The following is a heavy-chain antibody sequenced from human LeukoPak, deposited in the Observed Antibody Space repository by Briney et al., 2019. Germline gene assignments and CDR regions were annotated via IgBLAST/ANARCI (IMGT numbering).Heavy chain of an antibody. J-gene: IGHJ5*02. CDR1: GFTFSSYA. D-gene: IGHD4-4*01. V-gene: IGHV3-23*01. CDR3: AKDRDYSNYLSNWFDP. Sequence: EPGGSLRLSCAASGFTFSSYAMSWVRQAPGKGLEWVSAISGSGGSTYYADSVKGRFTISRDNSKNTLYLQMNSLRAEDTAVYYCAKDRDYSNYLSNWFDPWGQGTLVTVSS. CDR2: ISGSGGST.